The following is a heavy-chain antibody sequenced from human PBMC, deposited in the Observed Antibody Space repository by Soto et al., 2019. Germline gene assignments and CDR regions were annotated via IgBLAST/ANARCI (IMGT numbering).Heavy chain of an antibody. J-gene: IGHJ5*02. CDR3: ATEGYCGGDCSVWFGP. CDR2: FDPEDGET. Sequence: ASVKVSCEVSGYTLTELSMHWVRQAPGKGLEWMGGFDPEDGETIYAQKFQGRVTVTEDTSTDTAYMELSSLRSEDTAVYYCATEGYCGGDCSVWFGPWRQGTLVIVSP. V-gene: IGHV1-24*01. D-gene: IGHD2-21*02. CDR1: GYTLTELS.